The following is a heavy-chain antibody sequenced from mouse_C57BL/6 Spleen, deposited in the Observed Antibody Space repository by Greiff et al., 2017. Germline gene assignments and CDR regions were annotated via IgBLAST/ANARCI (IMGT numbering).Heavy chain of an antibody. J-gene: IGHJ4*01. CDR2: ISSGSSTI. CDR3: ARRTGRDAMDY. V-gene: IGHV5-17*01. CDR1: GFTFSDYG. D-gene: IGHD4-1*01. Sequence: EVKLMESGGGLVKPGGSLKLSCAASGFTFSDYGMHWVRQAPEKGLEWVAYISSGSSTIYYADTVKGRFTISRDNAKNTLFLQMTSLRSEDTAMYYCARRTGRDAMDYWGQGTSVTVSS.